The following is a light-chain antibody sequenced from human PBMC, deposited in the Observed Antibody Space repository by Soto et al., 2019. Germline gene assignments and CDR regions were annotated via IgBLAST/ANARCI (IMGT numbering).Light chain of an antibody. J-gene: IGKJ1*01. CDR2: DVS. CDR3: QQRGNWPWT. Sequence: EIVLTQSPATLSLSPGERATLSYRASQSVSTYLAWYQQNPGQAPRLLIYDVSKRATGIPARFSGSGSGTSFTLTIGSQKPEDFAVYYYQQRGNWPWTFGGGTKVEIK. CDR1: QSVSTY. V-gene: IGKV3-11*01.